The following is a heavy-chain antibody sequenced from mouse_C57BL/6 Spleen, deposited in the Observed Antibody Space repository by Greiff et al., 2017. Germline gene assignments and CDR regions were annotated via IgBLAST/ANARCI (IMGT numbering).Heavy chain of an antibody. CDR1: GYTFTSYW. Sequence: QVQLQQPGPELVKPGASVKLSCKASGYTFTSYWMHWVKQRPGQGLEWIGNINPSNGGTNYNEKFKSKATLTVDKSSSTAYMQLSSLTSEDSAVYYCARSGTTVVASLDYWGQGTTLTVSS. D-gene: IGHD1-1*01. J-gene: IGHJ2*01. CDR3: ARSGTTVVASLDY. V-gene: IGHV1-53*01. CDR2: INPSNGGT.